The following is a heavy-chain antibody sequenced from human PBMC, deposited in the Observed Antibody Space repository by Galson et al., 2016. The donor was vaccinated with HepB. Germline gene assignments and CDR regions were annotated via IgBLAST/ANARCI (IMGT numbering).Heavy chain of an antibody. CDR1: GITFSTSE. CDR3: ARGFGCSGSPGY. CDR2: IRDIDGNI. D-gene: IGHD3-10*02. V-gene: IGHV3-48*03. J-gene: IGHJ4*02. Sequence: SLRLSCAASGITFSTSEMSWVRQAPGKGLEWVSYIRDIDGNIYYADSVKGRFTISRDYAKNSFYMQMNSLRAEDTAVYYCARGFGCSGSPGYWGQGTLVTVSA.